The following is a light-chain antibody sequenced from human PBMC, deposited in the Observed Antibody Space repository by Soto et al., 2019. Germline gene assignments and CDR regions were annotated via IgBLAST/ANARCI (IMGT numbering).Light chain of an antibody. J-gene: IGLJ3*02. CDR3: CSSVGSPNWV. CDR1: NSDVGSYNR. V-gene: IGLV2-23*02. CDR2: EVN. Sequence: QSALTQPASVSGSPGQSVAISCTGTNSDVGSYNRVSWYQQQPGKAPTLMIYEVNKRPSGVSDRFSGSKSGNTASLTISGLQAEDEPDYYYCSSVGSPNWVFGGGTKLTVL.